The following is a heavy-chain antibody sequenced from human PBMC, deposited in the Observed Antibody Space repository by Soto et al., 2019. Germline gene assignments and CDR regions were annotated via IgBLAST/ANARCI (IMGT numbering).Heavy chain of an antibody. J-gene: IGHJ4*02. D-gene: IGHD1-26*01. CDR1: GYTFTGYA. V-gene: IGHV1-3*01. CDR2: INAGNGNT. CDR3: ARGLGLYYFDY. Sequence: ASVKVSCKASGYTFTGYAMHWVRQAPGQRLEWMGWINAGNGNTKYSQKFQGRVTITRDTSASAAYMELSSLRSEDTAVYYCARGLGLYYFDYWGQGALVTVSS.